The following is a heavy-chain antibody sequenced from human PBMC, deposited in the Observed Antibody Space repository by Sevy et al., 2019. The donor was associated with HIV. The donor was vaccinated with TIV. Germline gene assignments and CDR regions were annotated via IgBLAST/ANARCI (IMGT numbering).Heavy chain of an antibody. Sequence: SETLSLTCTVSGGSMTNNNYYWGWIRQPPGKGLEWIGTVYSSGSTYYNPSLKSRVNISVDTSKNQFSLKLSSVTAADTAVYYCARLAPPLHDGDFGGYFDYWGQGILVTVSS. V-gene: IGHV4-39*01. CDR2: VYSSGST. J-gene: IGHJ4*02. CDR3: ARLAPPLHDGDFGGYFDY. D-gene: IGHD3-10*01. CDR1: GGSMTNNNYY.